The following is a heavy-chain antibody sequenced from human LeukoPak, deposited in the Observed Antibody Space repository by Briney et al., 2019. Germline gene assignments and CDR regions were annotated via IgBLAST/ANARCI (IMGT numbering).Heavy chain of an antibody. Sequence: SQTLSLTCTVSGGSISSGAYYWSWIRQHPGKGLEWIGYIYYSGSTYYSPSLKSRVTISVDTSKNQFSLKLSSVTAADTAVYYHARGRVNWFDPWGQGTLVTVSS. D-gene: IGHD3-3*01. CDR3: ARGRVNWFDP. V-gene: IGHV4-31*03. CDR2: IYYSGST. CDR1: GGSISSGAYY. J-gene: IGHJ5*02.